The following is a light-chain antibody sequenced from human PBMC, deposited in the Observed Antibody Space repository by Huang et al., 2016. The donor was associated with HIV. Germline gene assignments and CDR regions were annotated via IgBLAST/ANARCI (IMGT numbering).Light chain of an antibody. CDR1: QSVSSN. CDR2: GAS. Sequence: EIVMTQSPATLSVSPGETATLSCRASQSVSSNLAWYQQKPGQAPRLLIYGASTRATGFPARFSGSGSGTEFTLTISSLQSEEFAVYYCQQYNDWPPVTFGGGTKVEIK. V-gene: IGKV3-15*01. J-gene: IGKJ4*01. CDR3: QQYNDWPPVT.